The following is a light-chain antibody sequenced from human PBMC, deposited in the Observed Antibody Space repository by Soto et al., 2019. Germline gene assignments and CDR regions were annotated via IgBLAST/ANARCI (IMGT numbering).Light chain of an antibody. CDR1: SSDVGDYNY. V-gene: IGLV2-14*01. CDR2: EVN. J-gene: IGLJ3*02. CDR3: NSYTSSSTWV. Sequence: QSALTQPASVSGSPGQSITISCTGTSSDVGDYNYVSWYQQHPGRAPKLMIYEVNNRPSGVSNRFSGSKSGNTASLTISGLQAEDEADYYCNSYTSSSTWVFGGGTKLTVL.